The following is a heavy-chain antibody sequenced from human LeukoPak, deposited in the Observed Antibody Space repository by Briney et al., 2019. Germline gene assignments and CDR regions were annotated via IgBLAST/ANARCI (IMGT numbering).Heavy chain of an antibody. D-gene: IGHD3-22*01. CDR2: ISSSSSTI. J-gene: IGHJ4*02. CDR3: ASHYYDSSGYYSY. Sequence: GGALRLSCAASGFTFSSYSMNWVRQAPGKGLEWVSYISSSSSTIYYPDSVKGRFTISRDNAKNSLYLQMNSLRAEDTAVYYCASHYYDSSGYYSYWGQGTLVTVSS. CDR1: GFTFSSYS. V-gene: IGHV3-48*04.